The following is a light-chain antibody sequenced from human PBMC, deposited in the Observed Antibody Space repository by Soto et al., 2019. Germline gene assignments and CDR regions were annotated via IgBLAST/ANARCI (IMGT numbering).Light chain of an antibody. CDR2: GAS. CDR3: QQYVTSRRP. Sequence: VLTQSAATLSLYPGERATLSCRASQSVSSYLAWYQQIPGQAPRLLIYGASSRAAGIPDRFSGSGSGTDFTLTINRLEPEDFAVYYCQQYVTSRRPFGPGTKVDI. J-gene: IGKJ1*01. V-gene: IGKV3-20*01. CDR1: QSVSSY.